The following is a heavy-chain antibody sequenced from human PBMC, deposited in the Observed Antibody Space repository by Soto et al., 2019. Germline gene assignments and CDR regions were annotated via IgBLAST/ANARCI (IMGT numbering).Heavy chain of an antibody. CDR3: ATDRRFSSWYWFDY. V-gene: IGHV1-24*01. CDR1: GYTLTELS. CDR2: FDPEDGET. Sequence: ASVKVSCKVSGYTLTELSMHWVRQAPGKGLEWMGGFDPEDGETIYAQKFQGRVTMTEDTSTDTAYMELSSLRSEDTAVYYCATDRRFSSWYWFDYWGQGTLVTVSS. J-gene: IGHJ4*02. D-gene: IGHD6-13*01.